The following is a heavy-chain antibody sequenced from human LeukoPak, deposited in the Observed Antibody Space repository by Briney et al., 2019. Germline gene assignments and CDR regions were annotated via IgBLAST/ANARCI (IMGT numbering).Heavy chain of an antibody. CDR2: INPNSGGT. D-gene: IGHD2-15*01. V-gene: IGHV1-2*02. CDR3: ARDKGPYCSGGSCQGGYWFDP. Sequence: ASVKVSCKASGYTFTGYYMHWGRQAPGQGLEWMGWINPNSGGTNYSKKFQGSVTMTRDTSTSTVYMELSSLRSEDTAVYYCARDKGPYCSGGSCQGGYWFDPWGQGTLVTVSS. J-gene: IGHJ5*02. CDR1: GYTFTGYY.